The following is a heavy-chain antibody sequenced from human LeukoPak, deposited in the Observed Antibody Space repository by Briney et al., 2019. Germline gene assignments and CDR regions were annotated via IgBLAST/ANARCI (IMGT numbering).Heavy chain of an antibody. CDR3: ARSTYQLLPTNFDY. V-gene: IGHV3-48*03. Sequence: QPGGSPRLPCAASGFTFDAYEINWVRQAPGKGLEWVSYISSSFSSGSTIYYADSVKGRFTISRENAKNSLYLQMNSLRAEDTAVYYCARSTYQLLPTNFDYWGQGTPVTVSS. J-gene: IGHJ4*02. CDR1: GFTFDAYE. D-gene: IGHD2-2*01. CDR2: ISSSFSSGSTI.